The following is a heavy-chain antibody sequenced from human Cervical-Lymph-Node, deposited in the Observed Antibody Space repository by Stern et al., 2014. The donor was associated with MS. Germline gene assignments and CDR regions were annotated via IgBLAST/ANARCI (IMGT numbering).Heavy chain of an antibody. Sequence: QVQLVESGSELKKPGASVKVSCRASGYTFSTYAMNWGRQAPGQGLEWMGWINTNTGDPTYAQGFTGRFVFSLDTSVSTAYLQISSLKAEDTAVYYCARDPGGYDLSLPYWGQGTLVTVSS. CDR1: GYTFSTYA. CDR3: ARDPGGYDLSLPY. D-gene: IGHD5-12*01. J-gene: IGHJ4*02. V-gene: IGHV7-4-1*02. CDR2: INTNTGDP.